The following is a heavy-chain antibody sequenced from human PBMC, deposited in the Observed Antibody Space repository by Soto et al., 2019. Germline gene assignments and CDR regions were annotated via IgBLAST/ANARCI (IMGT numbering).Heavy chain of an antibody. CDR1: GFAFGTYA. Sequence: EEQLLESGGGLVQPGGSLRLSCAASGFAFGTYAMNWVRQAPGKGLEWVSTISGDDGTTFYTYSADSVKGRFTTSGATSNHTLPLLTDGLPADDTAVYYWTMDVSSGNNYYGFDVWCQGTTVTVSS. V-gene: IGHV3-23*01. J-gene: IGHJ6*02. D-gene: IGHD3-22*01. CDR3: TMDVSSGNNYYGFDV. CDR2: ISGDDGTT.